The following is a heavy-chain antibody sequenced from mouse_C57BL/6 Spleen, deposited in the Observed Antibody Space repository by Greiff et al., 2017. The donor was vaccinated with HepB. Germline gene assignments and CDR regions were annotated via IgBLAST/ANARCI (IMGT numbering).Heavy chain of an antibody. D-gene: IGHD2-3*01. Sequence: VNVVESGPGLVQPSQSLSITCTVSGFSLTSYGVHWVRQSPGKGLEWLGVIWSGGSTDYNAAFISRLSISKDNSKSQVFFKMNSLQADDTAIYYCAREGRWLPNYAMDYWGQGTSVTVSS. V-gene: IGHV2-2*01. CDR2: IWSGGST. J-gene: IGHJ4*01. CDR1: GFSLTSYG. CDR3: AREGRWLPNYAMDY.